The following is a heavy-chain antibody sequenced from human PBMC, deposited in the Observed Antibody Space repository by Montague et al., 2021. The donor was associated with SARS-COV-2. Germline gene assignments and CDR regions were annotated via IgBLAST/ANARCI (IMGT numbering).Heavy chain of an antibody. J-gene: IGHJ2*01. CDR2: IFGSAAGT. V-gene: IGHV3-23*01. CDR3: AKQPGAGAVVYWYFDL. Sequence: SLRLSCAASGFAFNNFAMTWVRQPPGKGLEWVSSIFGSAAGTYYADSVKGRFTISRDNSKNTLYLQINSLRVEDTAKYYCAKQPGAGAVVYWYFDLWGRGTVVSVSS. D-gene: IGHD6-19*01. CDR1: GFAFNNFA.